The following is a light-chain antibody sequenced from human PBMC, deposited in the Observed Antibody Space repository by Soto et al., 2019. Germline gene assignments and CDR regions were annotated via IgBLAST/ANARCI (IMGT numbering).Light chain of an antibody. CDR1: SSDVGGYNY. V-gene: IGLV2-8*01. CDR3: SSYAGSNILYV. J-gene: IGLJ1*01. CDR2: EVS. Sequence: QSALTQPPSASGSPGQSVTISCTGTSSDVGGYNYVSWYQQHPGKAPKLMIYEVSKRPSGVPDRFSGSKSGNTASLTVSGLQAADEADYYCSSYAGSNILYVFGTGTKVTVL.